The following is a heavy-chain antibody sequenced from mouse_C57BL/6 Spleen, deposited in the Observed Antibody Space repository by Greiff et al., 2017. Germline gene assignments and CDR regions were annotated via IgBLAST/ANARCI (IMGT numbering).Heavy chain of an antibody. CDR1: GFTFSSYA. CDR2: ISSGGDYI. D-gene: IGHD1-1*01. Sequence: EVKLQESGEGLVKPGGSLKLSCAASGFTFSSYAMSWVRQTPEKRLEWVAYISSGGDYIYYADTVKGRFTISRDNARNTLYLQMSSLKSEDTAMYYCTRVGYGSSYEDYFDYWGQGTTLTVSS. CDR3: TRVGYGSSYEDYFDY. V-gene: IGHV5-9-1*02. J-gene: IGHJ2*01.